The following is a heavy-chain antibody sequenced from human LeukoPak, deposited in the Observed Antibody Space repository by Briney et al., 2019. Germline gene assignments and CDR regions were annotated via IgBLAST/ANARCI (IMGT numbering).Heavy chain of an antibody. CDR2: INPNSGGT. CDR1: GYTFTGYY. J-gene: IGHJ5*02. Sequence: ASAKVSCKASGYTFTGYYMHWVRQAPGQGLEWMGWINPNSGGTNYAQKFQGWVTMTRDTSISTAYMELSRLRSDDTAVYYCARETYYYGSGSYSWNWFDPWGQGTLVTVSS. V-gene: IGHV1-2*04. CDR3: ARETYYYGSGSYSWNWFDP. D-gene: IGHD3-10*01.